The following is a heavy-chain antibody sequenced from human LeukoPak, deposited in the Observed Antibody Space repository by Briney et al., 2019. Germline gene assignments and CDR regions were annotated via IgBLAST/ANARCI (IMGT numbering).Heavy chain of an antibody. V-gene: IGHV1-2*02. D-gene: IGHD2-2*01. CDR3: ARGGGWAYCSSTSCLFLHY. J-gene: IGHJ4*02. CDR2: INPNSGGT. CDR1: GYTFTGYY. Sequence: GTSVKVSCKASGYTFTGYYMHWVRQAPGQGLEWMGWINPNSGGTNYAQKFQGRVTMTRDTSISTAYMELSRLRSDDTAVYYCARGGGWAYCSSTSCLFLHYWDQGTLVTVSS.